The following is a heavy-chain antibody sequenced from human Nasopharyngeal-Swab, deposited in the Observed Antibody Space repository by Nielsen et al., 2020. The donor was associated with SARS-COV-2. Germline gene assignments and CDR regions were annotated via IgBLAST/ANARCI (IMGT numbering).Heavy chain of an antibody. J-gene: IGHJ4*02. CDR3: ARDPTLGGMIEDYYFDY. Sequence: GESLKISCAASGFTFSNFYMNWVRQAPGKGLEWVSSISRSGDIYYADSVKGRFTISRDNAKNSLYLQLNRLRADDTAVYYCARDPTLGGMIEDYYFDYWGQGTLVTVSS. CDR2: ISRSGDI. V-gene: IGHV3-69-1*02. D-gene: IGHD3-16*01. CDR1: GFTFSNFY.